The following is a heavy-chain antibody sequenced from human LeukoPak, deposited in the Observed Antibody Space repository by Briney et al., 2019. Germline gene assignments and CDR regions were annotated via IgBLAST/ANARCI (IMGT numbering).Heavy chain of an antibody. CDR1: GESFSDYY. J-gene: IGHJ6*03. V-gene: IGHV4-34*01. D-gene: IGHD2-15*01. CDR2: INHSGRT. Sequence: SETLSLTCVVYGESFSDYYWTWIRQPPGKGLEWIGEINHSGRTDSNPSLKSRVTISVDTSKNQFSLKLSSVTAADTAVYYCARLGYCSGGSCYYYYYMDVWGKGTTVTVSS. CDR3: ARLGYCSGGSCYYYYYMDV.